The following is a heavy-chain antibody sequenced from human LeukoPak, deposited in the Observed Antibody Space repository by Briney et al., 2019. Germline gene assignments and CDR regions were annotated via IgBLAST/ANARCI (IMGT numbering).Heavy chain of an antibody. D-gene: IGHD3-10*01. J-gene: IGHJ3*02. Sequence: ASVKVSCKAAGYTFTGYYMNWGGQAPGQGLEWMGGINPNSGGTNYAQKFQGRVTMTRDTSISTAYMELSRLRSDDTAVYYGARAPYYYGSGSLRPNDAFDIWGQGAMVTVSS. V-gene: IGHV1-2*02. CDR2: INPNSGGT. CDR3: ARAPYYYGSGSLRPNDAFDI. CDR1: GYTFTGYY.